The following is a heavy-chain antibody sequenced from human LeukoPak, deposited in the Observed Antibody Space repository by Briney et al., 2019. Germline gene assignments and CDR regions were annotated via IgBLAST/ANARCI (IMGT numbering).Heavy chain of an antibody. J-gene: IGHJ5*02. D-gene: IGHD1-26*01. CDR2: IRSKAYGGTT. CDR1: GFMFGDYA. V-gene: IGHV3-49*04. Sequence: GGSLRLSRTASGFMFGDYAMSWVRQAPGKGLEWVGLIRSKAYGGTTEYAASVKGRFIISRDDSKTVAYLQMNSLKTEDTAVYYCTIVGATWGQGTLVTVSS. CDR3: TIVGAT.